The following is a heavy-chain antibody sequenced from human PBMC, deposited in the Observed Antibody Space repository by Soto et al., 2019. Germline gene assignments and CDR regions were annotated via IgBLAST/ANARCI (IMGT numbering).Heavy chain of an antibody. J-gene: IGHJ4*02. Sequence: GGSLRLSCAASGLTFRSYWMHWVRQAPGKGLVWVSRINTDGSVAMYVDSVKGRFTISRDNAKNTLYLHMNSLRAEDTAVYYCANLNEGSTVVPFDYWGQGTLVTVSS. CDR2: INTDGSVA. V-gene: IGHV3-74*03. CDR1: GLTFRSYW. D-gene: IGHD4-17*01. CDR3: ANLNEGSTVVPFDY.